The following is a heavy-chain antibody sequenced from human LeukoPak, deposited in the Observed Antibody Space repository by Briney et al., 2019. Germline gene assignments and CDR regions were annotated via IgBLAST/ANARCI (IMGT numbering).Heavy chain of an antibody. V-gene: IGHV1-8*02. J-gene: IGHJ4*02. CDR2: MNPNSGNT. CDR3: ARAEDYGDYEY. Sequence: ASVKVSCKASGGTFSSYAISWVRQATGQGLEWMGWMNPNSGNTGYAQKFQGRVTMTRNTSISTAYMELSSLRSEDTAVYYCARAEDYGDYEYWGQGTLVTVSS. CDR1: GGTFSSYA. D-gene: IGHD4-17*01.